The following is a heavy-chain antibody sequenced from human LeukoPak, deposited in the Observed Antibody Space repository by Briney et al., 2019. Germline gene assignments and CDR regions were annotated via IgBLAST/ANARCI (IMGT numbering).Heavy chain of an antibody. J-gene: IGHJ4*02. CDR1: GGSLSSYY. CDR3: AREGEMATTGFDY. Sequence: SETLSLTCSVSGGSLSSYYWSWIRQPPGKGLEWIGYIYYSGNTNYNPSLKSRVTISIDTSKNQFSLKLSSVTAADTAVYYCAREGEMATTGFDYWGQGTLVTVSS. V-gene: IGHV4-59*01. CDR2: IYYSGNT. D-gene: IGHD5-24*01.